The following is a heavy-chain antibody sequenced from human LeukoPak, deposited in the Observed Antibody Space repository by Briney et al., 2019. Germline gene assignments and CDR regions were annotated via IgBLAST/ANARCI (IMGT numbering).Heavy chain of an antibody. D-gene: IGHD2-2*01. CDR1: GYTFTSYW. V-gene: IGHV5-51*01. J-gene: IGHJ4*02. CDR2: VYPGDSYT. CDR3: ARQDCRSANCQYYFDY. Sequence: GESLKISCKGSGYTFTSYWIGWVRQMPGRGLEWMGIVYPGDSYTTYSPSFQGQVTISADKSISTAYLQWSSLKASDTAIYYCARQDCRSANCQYYFDYWGQGTLVTVSS.